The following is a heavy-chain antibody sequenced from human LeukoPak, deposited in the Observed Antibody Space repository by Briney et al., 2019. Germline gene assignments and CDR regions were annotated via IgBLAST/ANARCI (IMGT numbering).Heavy chain of an antibody. V-gene: IGHV4-39*01. J-gene: IGHJ5*01. CDR1: GGSISSSSYY. CDR3: ARSSLRNWFDS. D-gene: IGHD6-6*01. Sequence: WETLSLTCTVSGGSISSSSYYWGWIRQPPGKGLQWIGSIFHSGNSYYNPSLKSRVTISVDTSKNQFSLKLSSVTAADTAVYYCARSSLRNWFDSWGQGTLVTVSS. CDR2: IFHSGNS.